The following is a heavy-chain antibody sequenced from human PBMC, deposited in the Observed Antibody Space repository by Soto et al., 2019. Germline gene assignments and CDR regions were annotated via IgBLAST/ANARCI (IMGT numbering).Heavy chain of an antibody. Sequence: SETLSLTCIVSGESISSRSYYWGWIRQPPGKGLEWIGTIYFGGSTYYNPSLKSRVTISIDTSKNQFSLHLSSVTAADTALYHCARGPRIAAAGTSNSEGNFDNWGQGTLVTVSS. V-gene: IGHV4-39*01. CDR1: GESISSRSYY. CDR3: ARGPRIAAAGTSNSEGNFDN. CDR2: IYFGGST. D-gene: IGHD6-13*01. J-gene: IGHJ4*02.